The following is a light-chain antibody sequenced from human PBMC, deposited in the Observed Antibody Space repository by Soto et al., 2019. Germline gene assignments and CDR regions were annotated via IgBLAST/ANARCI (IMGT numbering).Light chain of an antibody. V-gene: IGKV4-1*01. CDR1: HSVLYSSNNKNY. J-gene: IGKJ4*01. CDR2: WAS. CDR3: QQYYSTPLT. Sequence: DIVMTQSPDSLAVSLGERATINCKSIHSVLYSSNNKNYLAWYQQKPGQHPKLLIYWASARESGVPDRFSGSGSGTDFNLTISRLQAEDVAVYYCQQYYSTPLTFGGGTKLDIK.